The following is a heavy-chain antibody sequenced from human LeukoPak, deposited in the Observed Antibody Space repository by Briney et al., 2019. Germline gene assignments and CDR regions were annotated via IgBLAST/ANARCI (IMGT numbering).Heavy chain of an antibody. CDR2: ISYDGSNK. D-gene: IGHD6-13*01. CDR1: GFTFSSYG. J-gene: IGHJ4*02. CDR3: VSYSSSWDIDY. V-gene: IGHV3-30*03. Sequence: PGGSLRLSCAASGFTFSSYGMHWVRQAPGKGLEWVAVISYDGSNKYNADSVKGRFTISRDNSKNTLYLQMNSLRAEDAAVYYCVSYSSSWDIDYWGQGTLVTVSS.